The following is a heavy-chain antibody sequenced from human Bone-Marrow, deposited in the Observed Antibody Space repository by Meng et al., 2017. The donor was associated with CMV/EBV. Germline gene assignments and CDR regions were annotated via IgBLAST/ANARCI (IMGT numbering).Heavy chain of an antibody. D-gene: IGHD3-16*02. J-gene: IGHJ4*02. CDR1: GYTFTGYY. CDR3: ARAHAGSYHDY. CDR2: ISAYNGNT. Sequence: ASVKVSCKASGYTFTGYYMHWVRQAPGQGLEWMGWISAYNGNTNYAQKLQGRVTMTTDTSTSTAYMELRSLRSDDTAVYYCARAHAGSYHDYWGQGTLVTVSS. V-gene: IGHV1-18*04.